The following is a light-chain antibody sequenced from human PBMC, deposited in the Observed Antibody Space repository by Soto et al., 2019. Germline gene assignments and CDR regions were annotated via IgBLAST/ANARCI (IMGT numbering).Light chain of an antibody. CDR1: QTIDNT. J-gene: IGKJ1*01. CDR2: DAS. Sequence: EIVMTQSPATLSLSPGERATLSCRASQTIDNTLAWYQRKPGQAPRLLIFDASQRATGIPARFRGSGSGTDFTLSISSLEPEDFAVYYCQQRTDRPPWTFGQGTKVDIK. CDR3: QQRTDRPPWT. V-gene: IGKV3-11*01.